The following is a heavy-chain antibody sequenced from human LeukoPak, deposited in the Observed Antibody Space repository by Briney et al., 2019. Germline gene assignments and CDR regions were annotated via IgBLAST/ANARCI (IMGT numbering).Heavy chain of an antibody. CDR1: GFTFSSYW. CDR2: ITSDGSST. Sequence: GGSLRLSCATSGFTFSSYWMHWVRQAPGKGLVWVSRITSDGSSTSYADSVKGRFTISRDNAKNSLYLQMNNLRAEDTAVYYCAKSVNSYYDWFDPWGQGTLVIVSS. D-gene: IGHD3-22*01. V-gene: IGHV3-74*01. CDR3: AKSVNSYYDWFDP. J-gene: IGHJ5*02.